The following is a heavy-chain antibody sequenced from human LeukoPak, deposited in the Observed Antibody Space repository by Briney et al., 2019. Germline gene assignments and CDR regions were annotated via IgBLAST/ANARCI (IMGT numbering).Heavy chain of an antibody. J-gene: IGHJ6*03. D-gene: IGHD3-16*01. CDR1: GYSISSGDY. V-gene: IGHV4-38-2*01. Sequence: SETLSLTCAVSGYSISSGDYWAWIRQPPGKGLEWIGSIYHSGSTYYNPSLKSRLTISVDTSKNQFSLKLSSVTAADTAVYYCARGGYYYYYMDAWGKGTTVTVFS. CDR2: IYHSGST. CDR3: ARGGYYYYYMDA.